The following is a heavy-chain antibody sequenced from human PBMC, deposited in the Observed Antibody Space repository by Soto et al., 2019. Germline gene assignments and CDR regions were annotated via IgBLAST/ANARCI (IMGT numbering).Heavy chain of an antibody. CDR3: ARSHSGSYYSVFNY. J-gene: IGHJ4*02. V-gene: IGHV4-38-2*01. D-gene: IGHD1-26*01. CDR2: IYRSGTT. CDR1: NFSISSGYY. Sequence: SETLSLTCVVSNFSISSGYYWGWIRQSPGKGLEWIASIYRSGTTSYNPSLKSRVTISVDPSKNQFSLMLTAVTAADTAVYYCARSHSGSYYSVFNYWGRGSLVTVSS.